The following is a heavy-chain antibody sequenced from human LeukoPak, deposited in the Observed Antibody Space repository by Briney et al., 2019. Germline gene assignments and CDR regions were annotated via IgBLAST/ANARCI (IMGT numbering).Heavy chain of an antibody. D-gene: IGHD3-22*01. CDR1: GYSFTSYW. J-gene: IGHJ4*02. CDR2: IYPGDSDT. V-gene: IGHV5-51*01. CDR3: SRLYDSSGPAY. Sequence: GESLKISCKGSGYSFTSYWIGWVRQMPGKGLEWMGSIYPGDSDTRYSPSFQGQVTISADKSISTAYLQWDRLKASDTAMYYFSRLYDSSGPAYWGQGTLVTVSS.